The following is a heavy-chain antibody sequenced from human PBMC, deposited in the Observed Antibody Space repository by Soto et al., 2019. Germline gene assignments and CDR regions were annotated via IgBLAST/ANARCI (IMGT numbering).Heavy chain of an antibody. CDR1: GLTFSSYW. J-gene: IGHJ4*02. CDR3: ARDPGWGANDY. V-gene: IGHV3-7*01. D-gene: IGHD1-26*01. CDR2: INPDVSQK. Sequence: EVQLVESGGGLVQPGGSLRLSCAASGLTFSSYWMCWVRQAPGKGLEWVANINPDVSQKYYVDSVKGRFTISRDNAKNSLYLQMNSLRAEDTAVYYCARDPGWGANDYWGQGTLVTVSS.